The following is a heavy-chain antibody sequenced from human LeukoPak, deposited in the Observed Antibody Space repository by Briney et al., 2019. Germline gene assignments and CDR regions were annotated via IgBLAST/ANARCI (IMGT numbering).Heavy chain of an antibody. J-gene: IGHJ4*02. D-gene: IGHD6-6*01. Sequence: SETLSLTCTVSGGSISSYYWSWIRQPPGKGLEWIGYIYYSGSTNYNPSLKSRVTISVDTSKNQFSLKLSSVTAADTAVYYCARQIPSASPYYFDYWGQGTLVTVSS. V-gene: IGHV4-59*08. CDR2: IYYSGST. CDR3: ARQIPSASPYYFDY. CDR1: GGSISSYY.